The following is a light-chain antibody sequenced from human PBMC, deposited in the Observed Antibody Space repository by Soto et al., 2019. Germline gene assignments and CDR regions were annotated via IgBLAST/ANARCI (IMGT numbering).Light chain of an antibody. CDR2: KAS. CDR3: QHYGRSPIT. V-gene: IGKV1-5*03. J-gene: IGKJ5*01. CDR1: QSISSW. Sequence: DIQMTQSPSILSASVGDRVTITCRASQSISSWLAWYQQKPGKAPNLLIYKASHLENGVPSRFSGSGSATDFTLTISRLEPEDFALYYCQHYGRSPITFGQGTRLEIK.